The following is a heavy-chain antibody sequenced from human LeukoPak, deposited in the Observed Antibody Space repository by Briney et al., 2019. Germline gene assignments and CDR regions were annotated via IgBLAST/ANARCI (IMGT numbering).Heavy chain of an antibody. D-gene: IGHD3-3*01. CDR3: ARHPVFLRDFGY. J-gene: IGHJ4*02. V-gene: IGHV4-30-4*01. CDR1: GGSISSGDYY. CDR2: IYYSGST. Sequence: SETLSLTCTVSGGSISSGDYYWSWIRQPPGKGLEWIGYIYYSGSTYYNPSLKSRVTISVDTSKNQFSLKLSSVTAADTAVYYCARHPVFLRDFGYWGQGTLVTVSS.